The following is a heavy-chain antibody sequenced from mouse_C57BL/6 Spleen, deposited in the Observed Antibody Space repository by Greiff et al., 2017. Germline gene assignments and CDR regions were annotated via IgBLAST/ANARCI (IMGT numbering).Heavy chain of an antibody. Sequence: EVQLKESGPGMVKPSQSLSLTCTVTGYSITSGYDWHWIRHFPGNKLEWMGYISYSGSTNYNPSLKNRISITHDTSKNHFFLKLNSVTTEDTATYYCAIYDGYYAFAYWGQGTLVTVSA. CDR1: GYSITSGYD. D-gene: IGHD2-3*01. CDR3: AIYDGYYAFAY. J-gene: IGHJ3*01. CDR2: ISYSGST. V-gene: IGHV3-1*01.